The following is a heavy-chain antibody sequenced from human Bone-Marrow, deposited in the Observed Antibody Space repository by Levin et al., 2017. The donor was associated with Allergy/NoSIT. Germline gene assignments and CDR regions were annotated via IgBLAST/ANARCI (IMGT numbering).Heavy chain of an antibody. J-gene: IGHJ4*02. CDR3: ARGGSYDFWSGYWPY. CDR2: MSYDGRNK. D-gene: IGHD3-3*01. V-gene: IGHV3-30*04. CDR1: GFTFSSYA. Sequence: GESLKISCAASGFTFSSYAMHWVRQAPGKGLEWVALMSYDGRNKYYTDSVKGRFTISRDNSKNTLYLQMSSLRPEDTAVYYCARGGSYDFWSGYWPYWGQGTLVTVSS.